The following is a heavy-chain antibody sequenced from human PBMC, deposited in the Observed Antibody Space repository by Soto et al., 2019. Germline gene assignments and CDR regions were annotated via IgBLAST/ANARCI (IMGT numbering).Heavy chain of an antibody. Sequence: PSETLSLTCAVSSGSISSSNWWSWVRQPPGKGLEWIGEIYHSGSTNYNPSLKSRVTISVDKSKNQFSLKLSSVTAADTAVYYCARASRVVVPAAINYYYYYYMDVWGKGTTVTVSS. D-gene: IGHD2-2*01. CDR1: SGSISSSNW. CDR3: ARASRVVVPAAINYYYYYYMDV. CDR2: IYHSGST. J-gene: IGHJ6*03. V-gene: IGHV4-4*02.